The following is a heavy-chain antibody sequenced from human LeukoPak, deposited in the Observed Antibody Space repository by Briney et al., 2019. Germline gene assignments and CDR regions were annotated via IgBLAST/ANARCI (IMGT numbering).Heavy chain of an antibody. J-gene: IGHJ4*02. CDR2: MNPNSGNT. D-gene: IGHD3-10*01. V-gene: IGHV1-8*01. CDR1: GYTFTSYD. Sequence: GASVKVSCKASGYTFTSYDINWVRQATGQGLEWMGWMNPNSGNTGYAQKFQGRVTMTRNPSISTAYMELSSLRSEDTAVHYCARESGLYGSGSRYWGQGTLVTVSS. CDR3: ARESGLYGSGSRY.